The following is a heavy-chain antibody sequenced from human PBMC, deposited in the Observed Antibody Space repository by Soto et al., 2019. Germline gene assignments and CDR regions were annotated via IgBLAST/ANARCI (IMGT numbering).Heavy chain of an antibody. CDR2: ISGSGGST. D-gene: IGHD1-1*01. CDR3: ATLGAFRSRRTQYGMDV. CDR1: GFTFSSYA. Sequence: GGSLRLCCAASGFTFSSYAMSWVRQAPGKGLEWVSAISGSGGSTYYADSVKGRFTISRDNSKNTLYLQMNSLRAEDTAVYFCATLGAFRSRRTQYGMDVWGQGTTVTVSS. J-gene: IGHJ6*02. V-gene: IGHV3-23*01.